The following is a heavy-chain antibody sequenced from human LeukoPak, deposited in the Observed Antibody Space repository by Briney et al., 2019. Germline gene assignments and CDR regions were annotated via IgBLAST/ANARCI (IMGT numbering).Heavy chain of an antibody. V-gene: IGHV6-1*01. CDR2: TYYRSKWSN. D-gene: IGHD6-13*01. J-gene: IGHJ4*02. CDR3: ARATSGTFDY. CDR1: GDSVSSKLVT. Sequence: SQTLSLTCALSGDSVSSKLVTWIWIRQSPSRGLDWLGRTYYRSKWSNDYSESLKGRITINPDSSKNQFSLQLNSVSPEDTAVYYCARATSGTFDYWGQGTLVTVSP.